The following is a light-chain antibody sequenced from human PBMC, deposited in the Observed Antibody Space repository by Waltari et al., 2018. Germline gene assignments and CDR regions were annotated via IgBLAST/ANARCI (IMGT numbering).Light chain of an antibody. Sequence: QSGLAQPASASGSPGQSLTITCTGTSSDVGNYNLVSWYQQRPGKAPRLLIYEATKRAPGTSDRFAASKSGNTASLSSSGLQAQEDEADYYCCSYVGLGTYVFGTGTKVTV. J-gene: IGLJ1*01. CDR3: CSYVGLGTYV. CDR1: SSDVGNYNL. CDR2: EAT. V-gene: IGLV2-23*01.